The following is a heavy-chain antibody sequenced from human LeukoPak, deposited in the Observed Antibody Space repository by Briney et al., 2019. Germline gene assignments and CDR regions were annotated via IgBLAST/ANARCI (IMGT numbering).Heavy chain of an antibody. CDR2: ISSSGSTI. J-gene: IGHJ1*01. Sequence: GGSLRLSCAASGFTFSDYYMSWIRQAPGKGLEWVSYISSSGSTIYYADSVKGRFTISRDNAKNSLYLQMNSLRAEDTAVYYCARDPPYYYDSRYFQHWGQGTLVTVSS. D-gene: IGHD3-22*01. CDR3: ARDPPYYYDSRYFQH. V-gene: IGHV3-11*01. CDR1: GFTFSDYY.